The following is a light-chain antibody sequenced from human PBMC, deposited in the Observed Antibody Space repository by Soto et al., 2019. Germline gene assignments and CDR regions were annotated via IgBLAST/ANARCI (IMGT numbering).Light chain of an antibody. V-gene: IGKV1-39*01. CDR2: LAS. Sequence: DIPMTQSPSSLSASVGDTVTITCRASQSIANYLNWYQHKPGEAPKLLIYLASTLHSGVPSRFSGSGSGTDFTLTIRSLQPEDFATYYCHQTYRTPPWTFGQGTKVDVK. J-gene: IGKJ1*01. CDR1: QSIANY. CDR3: HQTYRTPPWT.